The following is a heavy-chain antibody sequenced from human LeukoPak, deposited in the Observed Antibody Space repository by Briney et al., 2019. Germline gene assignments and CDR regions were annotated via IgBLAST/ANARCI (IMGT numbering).Heavy chain of an antibody. CDR1: GGSISSYY. V-gene: IGHV4-59*01. J-gene: IGHJ6*02. Sequence: SETLSLTCTVSGGSISSYYWSWIRQPPGKGLEWIGYIYYSGSTNYNPSLKSRVTISVDTPKNQFSLKLSSVTAADTAVYYCARVYGSGSSVGVWGQGTTVTVSS. CDR3: ARVYGSGSSVGV. CDR2: IYYSGST. D-gene: IGHD3-10*01.